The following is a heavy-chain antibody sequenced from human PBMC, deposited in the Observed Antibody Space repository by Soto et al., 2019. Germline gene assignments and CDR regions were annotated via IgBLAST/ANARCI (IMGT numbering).Heavy chain of an antibody. CDR3: AKDVSLAAASPDYGMDV. V-gene: IGHV3-30*18. D-gene: IGHD6-13*01. Sequence: QVHLVESGGGVVQPGRSLRLSCAASGFPLSGYGSHWVRQAPGKGLEWVAGISFDGTKKYYADSVKGRFTISKDSSNNTLYLQVNSLRAEDTGVYYCAKDVSLAAASPDYGMDVWGQGTTVTVSS. CDR2: ISFDGTKK. CDR1: GFPLSGYG. J-gene: IGHJ6*02.